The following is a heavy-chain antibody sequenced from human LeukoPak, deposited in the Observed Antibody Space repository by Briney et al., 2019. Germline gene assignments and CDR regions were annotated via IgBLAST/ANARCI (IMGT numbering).Heavy chain of an antibody. CDR3: ARDSGYEFRGYYYYYGMDV. V-gene: IGHV3-7*01. D-gene: IGHD5-12*01. J-gene: IGHJ6*02. Sequence: TGVSLRLCCAASGFTFRSYWMSWVRQAPGKGLEWVANIKQDGSEKYYVDSVKGRFTISRDNAKNSLYLQMNSLRAEDTAVYYCARDSGYEFRGYYYYYGMDVWGQGTTVTVSS. CDR1: GFTFRSYW. CDR2: IKQDGSEK.